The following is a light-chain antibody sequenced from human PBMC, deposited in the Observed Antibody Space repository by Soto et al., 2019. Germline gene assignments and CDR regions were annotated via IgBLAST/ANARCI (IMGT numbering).Light chain of an antibody. CDR2: DVS. V-gene: IGLV2-14*03. CDR1: SSAVGGDNY. J-gene: IGLJ2*01. Sequence: QSALTQPASVSGSPGQSITISCSGTSSAVGGDNYVSWYQQNPGKAPKLIIYDVSYRPSGVSNRFSGSKSGNTASLTISGLPAQDEADEYCSSYTSSSARLFGGGTKLTVL. CDR3: SSYTSSSARL.